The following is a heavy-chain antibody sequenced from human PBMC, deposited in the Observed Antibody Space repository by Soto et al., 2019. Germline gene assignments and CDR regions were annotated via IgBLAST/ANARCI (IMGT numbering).Heavy chain of an antibody. CDR3: VTAVRGYNANGDL. J-gene: IGHJ6*02. D-gene: IGHD5-12*01. Sequence: GGSLRLSCAASGFTFSSYGMHWVRQAPGKGLEWVAVISYDGSNKYYADSVKGRFTISRDNAKTSVYLEMNSLRAEDTAVYYCVTAVRGYNANGDLWGQGTTVTVSS. CDR1: GFTFSSYG. CDR2: ISYDGSNK. V-gene: IGHV3-30*03.